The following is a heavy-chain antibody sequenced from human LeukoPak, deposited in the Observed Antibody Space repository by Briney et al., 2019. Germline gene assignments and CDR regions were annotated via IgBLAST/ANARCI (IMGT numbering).Heavy chain of an antibody. V-gene: IGHV3-48*02. CDR2: ISSSPTTT. CDR1: GFTFSNYN. J-gene: IGHJ3*02. CDR3: ARRGAYGSGTYYNAFDI. Sequence: GGSLRLSCAASGFTFSNYNMNWVRQPPGKGLEWVSYISSSPTTTYYADSVKGRFTISRGNAKNSLYLQMNSLRDEDTAVYYCARRGAYGSGTYYNAFDIWGQGTVVTVSS. D-gene: IGHD3-10*01.